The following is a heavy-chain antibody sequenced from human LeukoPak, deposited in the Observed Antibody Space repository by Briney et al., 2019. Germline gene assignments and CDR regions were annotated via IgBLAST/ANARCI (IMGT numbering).Heavy chain of an antibody. CDR2: IYYSGST. V-gene: IGHV4-59*08. CDR1: GGSISSYY. CDR3: ARHRAEPGAMDV. J-gene: IGHJ6*02. D-gene: IGHD6-19*01. Sequence: SETLSLTCTVSGGSISSYYWSWIRQPPGKGLEWIGYIYYSGSTNYNPSLKSRVTISVDTSNNQFSLKLSSVTAADTAAYCCARHRAEPGAMDVWGQGTTVTVSS.